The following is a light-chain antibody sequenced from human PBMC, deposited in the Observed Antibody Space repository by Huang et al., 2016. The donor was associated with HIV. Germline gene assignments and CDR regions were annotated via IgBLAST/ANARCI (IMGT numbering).Light chain of an antibody. CDR2: DAS. CDR1: QSVSSY. CDR3: QQRSNWPVT. J-gene: IGKJ3*01. V-gene: IGKV3-11*01. Sequence: EIVLTQSPATLSLSPGERATLSCRASQSVSSYLAWYQQKPGQAPRLLMYDASNRASGSPGRCSGSGAGTDFTLTISSLEPEDFAVYYCQQRSNWPVTFGPGTKVDIK.